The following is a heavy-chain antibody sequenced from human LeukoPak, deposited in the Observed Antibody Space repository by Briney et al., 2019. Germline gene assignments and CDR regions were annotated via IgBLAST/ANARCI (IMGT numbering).Heavy chain of an antibody. CDR1: GFTFSSYW. CDR3: ARDQGSSWYVPYYYYYYMDV. V-gene: IGHV3-7*01. D-gene: IGHD6-13*01. Sequence: GGSLRLSCAASGFTFSSYWMSWVRQAPGKGLEWVANIKQDGSEKYYVDSVKGRFTISRDNAKNTLYLQMNSLRAEDTAVYYCARDQGSSWYVPYYYYYYMDVWGKGTTVTISS. CDR2: IKQDGSEK. J-gene: IGHJ6*03.